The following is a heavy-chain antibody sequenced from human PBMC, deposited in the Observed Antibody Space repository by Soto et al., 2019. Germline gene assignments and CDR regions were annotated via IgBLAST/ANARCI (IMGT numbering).Heavy chain of an antibody. CDR2: INSDGSST. Sequence: GGSLRLSCAASGFTFSSYWMHWVRQAPGKGLVWVSRINSDGSSTSYADSVKGRFTISRDNAKNTLYLQMNSLRAEDTAVYYCARVFLYANGRGMDVWGQGTTVTVSS. CDR3: ARVFLYANGRGMDV. V-gene: IGHV3-74*01. CDR1: GFTFSSYW. D-gene: IGHD2-8*01. J-gene: IGHJ6*02.